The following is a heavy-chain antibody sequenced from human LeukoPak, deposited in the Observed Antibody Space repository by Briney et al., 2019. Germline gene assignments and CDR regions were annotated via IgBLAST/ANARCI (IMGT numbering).Heavy chain of an antibody. Sequence: SETLSLTCTVSGGSISTYYWSWIRQPPGKGLEWFGYIYNSGSTNYNPSLKSRGTISVDTSKNQFSLKLSSVSPADTAVYYCARGGYSYGYDDDLDYWGQGTLVTVSS. J-gene: IGHJ4*02. V-gene: IGHV4-59*01. CDR1: GGSISTYY. CDR2: IYNSGST. D-gene: IGHD5-18*01. CDR3: ARGGYSYGYDDDLDY.